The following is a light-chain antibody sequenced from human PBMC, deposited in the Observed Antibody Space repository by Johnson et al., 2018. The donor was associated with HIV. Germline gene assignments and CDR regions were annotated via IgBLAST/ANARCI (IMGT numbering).Light chain of an antibody. CDR3: GTWDNSLNTGVV. Sequence: HSVLTQPLSVSAAPGQKVTISCSGSSSNIGNNYVSWYQQLPGTAPKLLIYENNKRPSGIPDRFSGSKSDTSATLGITGLQTGDEADYYCGTWDNSLNTGVVVGAGTKVTVL. V-gene: IGLV1-51*01. CDR2: ENN. CDR1: SSNIGNNY. J-gene: IGLJ1*01.